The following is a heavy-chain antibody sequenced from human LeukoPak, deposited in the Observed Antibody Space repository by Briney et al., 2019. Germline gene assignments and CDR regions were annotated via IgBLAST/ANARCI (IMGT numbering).Heavy chain of an antibody. Sequence: PGGSLRLSCAASGFTLSSYAMHWVRQAPGKGLEWVAVISYDGSNKYYADSVKGRFTISRDNSKNTLYLQMNSMRAEDTAEYYCARGDCSSTSCYRLDYWGQGTLVTVSS. V-gene: IGHV3-30-3*01. D-gene: IGHD2-2*02. CDR2: ISYDGSNK. CDR3: ARGDCSSTSCYRLDY. CDR1: GFTLSSYA. J-gene: IGHJ4*02.